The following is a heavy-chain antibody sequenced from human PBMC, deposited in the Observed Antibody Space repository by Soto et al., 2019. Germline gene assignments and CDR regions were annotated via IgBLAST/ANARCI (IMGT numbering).Heavy chain of an antibody. Sequence: SETLSLTCTVSDVSFSPNYWAWIRQSPGKGLEWIGYIYYRGSTSYNPSLKGRVTLSLETSKSQFSLRLSSVTASDTAVYYCARLGASYQSLDTWGPGTLVTVSS. CDR1: DVSFSPNY. V-gene: IGHV4-59*08. CDR2: IYYRGST. D-gene: IGHD2-2*01. CDR3: ARLGASYQSLDT. J-gene: IGHJ5*02.